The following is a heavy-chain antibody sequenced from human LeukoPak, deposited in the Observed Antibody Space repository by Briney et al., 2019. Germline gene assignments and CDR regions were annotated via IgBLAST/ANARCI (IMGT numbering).Heavy chain of an antibody. Sequence: GESLKISCKGSGYSFTNYWIAWVRQMPGKGLEWMGIIYPGDSDTRYSPSLQGQVTISTDKSISTAYLHWSSLRASDTAMYYCARRNTYGWNFDYWGQGTLVTVSS. V-gene: IGHV5-51*01. J-gene: IGHJ4*02. CDR3: ARRNTYGWNFDY. CDR2: IYPGDSDT. CDR1: GYSFTNYW. D-gene: IGHD3-10*01.